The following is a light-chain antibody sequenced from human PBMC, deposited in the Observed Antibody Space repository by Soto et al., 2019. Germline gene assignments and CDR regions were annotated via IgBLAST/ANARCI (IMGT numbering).Light chain of an antibody. CDR2: EVT. CDR1: NSDVGSYNL. V-gene: IGLV2-23*02. CDR3: FSYAGDSVYV. Sequence: QSALTQPASVSGSPRQSITISCTGTNSDVGSYNLVSWFQQHPGKAPKLVIYEVTKRPSGVSERFSGSKSGNTASLTISGLQAEDEADYYCFSYAGDSVYVFGTGTKLTVL. J-gene: IGLJ1*01.